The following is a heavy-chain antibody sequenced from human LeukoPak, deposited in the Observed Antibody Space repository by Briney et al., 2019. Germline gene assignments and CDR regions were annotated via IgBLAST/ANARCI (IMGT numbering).Heavy chain of an antibody. Sequence: ASVKVSCKASGGTLSSYAISWVRQAPGQGLEWMGGIIPIFGTANYAQKFQGRVTITADESTSTAYMELSSLRSEDTAVYYCARGDIVVVPAAGNYYYGMDVWGQGTTVTVSS. CDR1: GGTLSSYA. D-gene: IGHD2-2*01. CDR3: ARGDIVVVPAAGNYYYGMDV. J-gene: IGHJ6*02. CDR2: IIPIFGTA. V-gene: IGHV1-69*13.